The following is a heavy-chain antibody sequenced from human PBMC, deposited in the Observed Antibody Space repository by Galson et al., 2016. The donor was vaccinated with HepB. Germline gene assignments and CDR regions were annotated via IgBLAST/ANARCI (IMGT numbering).Heavy chain of an antibody. CDR1: GGSISSSNYY. CDR3: AREDYYDSSCYLD. Sequence: ETLSLTCTVSGGSISSSNYYWGWIRQPPGKGLEWIGSIYYSGSTKYNPSLKSRVTISVDTSKNQFSLKLSSVTAADTAVYYCAREDYYDSSCYLDWCQGTLVTVSS. V-gene: IGHV4-39*07. CDR2: IYYSGST. D-gene: IGHD3-22*01. J-gene: IGHJ4*02.